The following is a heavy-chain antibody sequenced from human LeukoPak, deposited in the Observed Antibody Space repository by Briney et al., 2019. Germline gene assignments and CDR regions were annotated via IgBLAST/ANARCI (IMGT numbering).Heavy chain of an antibody. CDR1: GYTFTGYY. CDR3: ARDGSGVMGATHDFDY. V-gene: IGHV1-2*02. J-gene: IGHJ4*02. Sequence: GASVKVSCKASGYTFTGYYMHWVPQAPGQGLEWMGWINPNSGGTNYAQKFQGRVTMTRDTSISTAYMELSGLRSDDTAVYYCARDGSGVMGATHDFDYWGQGTLVTVSS. CDR2: INPNSGGT. D-gene: IGHD1-26*01.